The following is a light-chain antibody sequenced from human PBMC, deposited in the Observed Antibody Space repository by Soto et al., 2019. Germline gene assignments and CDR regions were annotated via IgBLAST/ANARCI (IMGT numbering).Light chain of an antibody. V-gene: IGKV1-5*03. J-gene: IGKJ1*01. CDR3: QHYHSYSEA. CDR2: KAS. CDR1: QTISSW. Sequence: DIQRTRRPSTLSVAVGDIVTITCRASQTISSWLAWYQQKPGKAPKLLIYKASTLKSGVPSRFSGSGSGTEFTLTISSLQPHDFATYYCQHYHSYSEAFGQGTKVDI.